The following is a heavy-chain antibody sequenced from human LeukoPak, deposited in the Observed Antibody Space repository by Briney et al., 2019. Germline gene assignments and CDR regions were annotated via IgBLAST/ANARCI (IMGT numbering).Heavy chain of an antibody. CDR1: GGSISSDH. Sequence: PSETLSLTCSVSGGSISSDHWNWIRQTPGKGLEWIGYIYYSGSTNYNPSLESRVTISIDTSKSQFSLKLSSVTDADTAVYYCARGGRVNSGYYYSDYWGQGTLVTVSS. V-gene: IGHV4-59*01. D-gene: IGHD3-22*01. CDR3: ARGGRVNSGYYYSDY. J-gene: IGHJ4*02. CDR2: IYYSGST.